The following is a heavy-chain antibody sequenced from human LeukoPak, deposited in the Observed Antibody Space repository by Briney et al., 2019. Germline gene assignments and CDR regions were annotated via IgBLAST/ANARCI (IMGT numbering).Heavy chain of an antibody. Sequence: ASVKVSCKASGYTFTGCYMHWVRQAPGQGLEWMGWINPNSGGTNYAQKFQGRVTMTRDTSISTAYMELSRLRSDDTAVYYCASSTIAVAGTGMDVWGQGTTVTVSS. D-gene: IGHD6-19*01. CDR1: GYTFTGCY. CDR3: ASSTIAVAGTGMDV. CDR2: INPNSGGT. J-gene: IGHJ6*02. V-gene: IGHV1-2*02.